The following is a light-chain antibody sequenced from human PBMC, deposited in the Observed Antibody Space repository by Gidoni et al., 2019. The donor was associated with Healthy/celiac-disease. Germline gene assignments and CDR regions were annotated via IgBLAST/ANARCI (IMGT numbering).Light chain of an antibody. CDR2: WAS. CDR3: QQYYSTPF. V-gene: IGKV4-1*01. CDR1: QSVLYSSNNKNY. J-gene: IGKJ3*01. Sequence: TVMTQSPDSLAVSLGERATINRKSSQSVLYSSNNKNYLAWYQQKPGQPPKLLIYWASTREAGVPDRFSGGGSGKDFTLTSSSLQAEDVAVYYCQQYYSTPFFGPGTKVDIK.